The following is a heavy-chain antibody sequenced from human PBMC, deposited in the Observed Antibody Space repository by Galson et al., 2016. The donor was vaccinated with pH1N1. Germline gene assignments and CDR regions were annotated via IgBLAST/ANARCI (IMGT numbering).Heavy chain of an antibody. D-gene: IGHD3-22*01. CDR2: IIPIVGIT. CDR3: ARGRDTSGYYFPLDQ. CDR1: GGTSSSFT. V-gene: IGHV1-69*02. J-gene: IGHJ4*02. Sequence: CKASGGTSSSFTFTWVRQAPGQGLEWMGRIIPIVGITNYAQKFQGRVTITADTSSNIGYMELSRLTSEDTAVYYCARGRDTSGYYFPLDQWGQGTLVTVSS.